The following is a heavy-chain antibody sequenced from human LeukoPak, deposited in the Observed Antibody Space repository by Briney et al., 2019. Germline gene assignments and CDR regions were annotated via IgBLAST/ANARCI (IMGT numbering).Heavy chain of an antibody. CDR1: GFTFSSYW. V-gene: IGHV3-7*01. J-gene: IGHJ4*02. CDR2: IKQDGSEK. D-gene: IGHD3-22*01. CDR3: ARGYYYYSSGVFDY. Sequence: GGSLRLSCAASGFTFSSYWMSWVRQAPGKGLEGVANIKQDGSEKYYVDSVKGRFTISRDNAKNSLYLQMNSLRAEDTAVYYCARGYYYYSSGVFDYWGQGTLVTVSS.